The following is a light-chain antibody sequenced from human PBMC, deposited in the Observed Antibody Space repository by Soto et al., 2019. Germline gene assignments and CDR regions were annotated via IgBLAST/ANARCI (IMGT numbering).Light chain of an antibody. CDR1: LSVSSN. J-gene: IGKJ1*01. CDR3: QQYGSSGT. CDR2: GAS. V-gene: IGKV3-15*01. Sequence: EIVMTQSPATLSVSPGERATLSCRDSLSVSSNLAWYQETPGQAPRLLIYGASTTATGIPARFSGSGSGTEFTLTISRLEPGDSAVYYCQQYGSSGTFGQGTKVDIK.